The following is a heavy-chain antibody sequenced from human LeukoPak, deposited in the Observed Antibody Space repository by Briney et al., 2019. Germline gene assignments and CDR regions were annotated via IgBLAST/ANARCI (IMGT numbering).Heavy chain of an antibody. J-gene: IGHJ6*04. CDR2: IIPIFGTA. V-gene: IGHV1-69*13. D-gene: IGHD2-2*01. CDR3: ALADIVVVPAAHYYYYGMDV. Sequence: ASVKVSCKASEGTFSSYAISWVRQAPGQGLEWMGGIIPIFGTANYAQKFQGRVTITADESTSTAYMELSSLRSEDTAVYYCALADIVVVPAAHYYYYGMDVWGKGTTVTVSS. CDR1: EGTFSSYA.